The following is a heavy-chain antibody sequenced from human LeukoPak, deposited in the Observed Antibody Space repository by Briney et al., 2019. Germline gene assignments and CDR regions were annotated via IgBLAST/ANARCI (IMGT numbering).Heavy chain of an antibody. CDR2: ISAYNGNT. D-gene: IGHD3-22*01. CDR1: GYTFTSYV. CDR3: ARATYYYDSSGYYGGPYYFDY. V-gene: IGHV1-18*01. Sequence: ASVKVSCQASGYTFTSYVISWVRQAPGQGLEWMGWISAYNGNTNYAQKLQGRVTMTTDTSTSTAYMELRSLRSDDTAVYYCARATYYYDSSGYYGGPYYFDYWGQGTLVTVSS. J-gene: IGHJ4*02.